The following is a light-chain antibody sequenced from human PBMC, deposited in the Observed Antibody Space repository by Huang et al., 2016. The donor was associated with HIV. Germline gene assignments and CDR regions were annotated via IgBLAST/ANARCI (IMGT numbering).Light chain of an antibody. CDR3: QQANSWYT. CDR2: AAS. J-gene: IGKJ2*01. CDR1: QGVISW. V-gene: IGKV1-12*01. Sequence: DIQMTQSPSSVSAFVGDRITITCRASQGVISWLACYQQKPGKAPQPLIYAASSLQTGGPSRFSGSGSGTEFTLTISSLQPEDFATYYCQQANSWYTFGQGTKVEIK.